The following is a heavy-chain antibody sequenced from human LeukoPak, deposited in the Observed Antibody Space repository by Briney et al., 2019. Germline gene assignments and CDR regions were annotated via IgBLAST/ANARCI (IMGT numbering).Heavy chain of an antibody. CDR3: ARPQLYDYVWGSYRSSFAFDI. CDR2: MKLNSGNT. CDR1: GYTFTSYD. D-gene: IGHD3-16*02. J-gene: IGHJ3*02. Sequence: GASVKVSFKASGYTFTSYDINWVRQAPGQGLEWMGWMKLNSGNTGYAQKFQGRVTMTRNTSISTAYMELSSLRSEDTAVYYCARPQLYDYVWGSYRSSFAFDIWGQGTMVTVSS. V-gene: IGHV1-8*01.